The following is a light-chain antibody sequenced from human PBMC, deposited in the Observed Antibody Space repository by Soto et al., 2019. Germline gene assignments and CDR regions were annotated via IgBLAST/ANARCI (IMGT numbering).Light chain of an antibody. CDR3: SSYTSSSTRV. J-gene: IGLJ1*01. CDR2: DVS. Sequence: QSALTQPASVSGSPGQSITISCTGTSSDVGGYNYVSWYQQHPGKAPKLMIYDVSNRPSGVSNRFSGFKSGNTASVTISGLQAEDEADYYCSSYTSSSTRVFGTGTKLTVL. CDR1: SSDVGGYNY. V-gene: IGLV2-14*01.